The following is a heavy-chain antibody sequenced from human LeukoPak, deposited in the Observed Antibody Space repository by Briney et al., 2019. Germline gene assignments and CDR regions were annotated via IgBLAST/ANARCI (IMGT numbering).Heavy chain of an antibody. CDR2: ISSSSSYI. V-gene: IGHV3-21*01. D-gene: IGHD2-2*01. CDR3: ASAGVVPAAMADY. J-gene: IGHJ4*02. CDR1: GFTFSSYS. Sequence: GGSLRLSCAASGFTFSSYSMNWVHQAPGKGLEWVSSISSSSSYIYYADSVKGRFTISRDNAKNSLYLQMNSLRAEDAAVYYCASAGVVPAAMADYWGQGTLVTVSS.